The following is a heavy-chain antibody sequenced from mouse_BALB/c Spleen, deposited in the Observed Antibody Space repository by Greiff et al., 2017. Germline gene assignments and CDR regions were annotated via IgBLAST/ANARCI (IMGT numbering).Heavy chain of an antibody. CDR2: ILPGSGST. CDR3: ARWVYDGYLQGV. Sequence: QVHVKQSGAELMKPGASVKISCKATGYTFSSYWIEWVKQRPGHGLEWIGEILPGSGSTNYNEKFKGKATFTADTSSNTAYMQLSSLTSEDSAVYYCARWVYDGYLQGVWGAGTTVTVSS. CDR1: GYTFSSYW. V-gene: IGHV1-9*01. D-gene: IGHD2-3*01. J-gene: IGHJ1*01.